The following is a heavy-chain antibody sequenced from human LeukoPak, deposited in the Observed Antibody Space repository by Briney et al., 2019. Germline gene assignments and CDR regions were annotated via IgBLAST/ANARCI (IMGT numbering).Heavy chain of an antibody. CDR3: ARHRYTAGGEDY. V-gene: IGHV4-59*08. Sequence: PSETLSLTCTVSGGSISNYFWSWIRQPPGKGLEWIGYIYYSGSTNYNPSLKSRVTILVDTSKNQFSLELNSVTAADTAVYYCARHRYTAGGEDYWGQGTLVTVSS. D-gene: IGHD2-21*01. J-gene: IGHJ4*02. CDR2: IYYSGST. CDR1: GGSISNYF.